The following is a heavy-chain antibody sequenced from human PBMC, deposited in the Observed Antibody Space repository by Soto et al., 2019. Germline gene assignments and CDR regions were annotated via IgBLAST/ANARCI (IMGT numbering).Heavy chain of an antibody. J-gene: IGHJ4*02. V-gene: IGHV3-30*02. CDR2: MSYDGSDT. CDR3: TIVRVAGSALDH. D-gene: IGHD3-10*02. CDR1: GFSFSNNG. Sequence: PGGSLTPSCVVSGFSFSNNGMHWVRQTPGKGLEWVAFMSYDGSDTFYADSVKGRFTSPRDNSKNTLFLHMSNLRGEDTAMYYCTIVRVAGSALDHWGQGTLVTVSS.